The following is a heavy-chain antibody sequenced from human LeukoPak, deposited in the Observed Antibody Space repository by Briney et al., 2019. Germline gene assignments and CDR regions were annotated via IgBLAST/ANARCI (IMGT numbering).Heavy chain of an antibody. V-gene: IGHV3-23*01. D-gene: IGHD3-3*01. CDR1: GFTFSSYA. CDR2: ITGSGGVT. CDR3: AKALRSLWNFDS. J-gene: IGHJ4*02. Sequence: GGSLRLSCAASGFTFSSYAMSWVRQAPGKGLEWVSGITGSGGVTNYADSVKGRFTISRDNFKSTLHLQMNSLRAEDTAVYYCAKALRSLWNFDSWGQGTLVTVSS.